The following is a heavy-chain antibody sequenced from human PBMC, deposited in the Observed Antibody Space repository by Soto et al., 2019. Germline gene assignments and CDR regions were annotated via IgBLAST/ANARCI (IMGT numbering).Heavy chain of an antibody. CDR3: ARDHYKYYDSSGYYRSPAY. D-gene: IGHD3-22*01. V-gene: IGHV3-30*01. CDR2: ISYDGSDK. CDR1: GFTFSSYA. Sequence: GGSLKLSCAASGFTFSSYAMDWVRQAPGKGLEWVALISYDGSDKDYADSVKGRFTISRDNSRNALFLQMNSLRAEDTAVYYCARDHYKYYDSSGYYRSPAYWGQGTLVTSPQ. J-gene: IGHJ4*02.